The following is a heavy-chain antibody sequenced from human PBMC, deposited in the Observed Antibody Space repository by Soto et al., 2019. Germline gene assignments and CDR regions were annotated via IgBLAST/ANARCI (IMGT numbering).Heavy chain of an antibody. CDR2: IWYDGSNK. V-gene: IGHV3-33*01. J-gene: IGHJ4*02. Sequence: GGSLRLSCAASGFTFSSYGMHWVRQAPGKGLEWVAVIWYDGSNKYYADSVKGRFTISRDNSKNTLYLQMNSLRAEDTAVYYCARADKVERFFGVVDYWGQGTLVTVSS. CDR3: ARADKVERFFGVVDY. D-gene: IGHD3-3*01. CDR1: GFTFSSYG.